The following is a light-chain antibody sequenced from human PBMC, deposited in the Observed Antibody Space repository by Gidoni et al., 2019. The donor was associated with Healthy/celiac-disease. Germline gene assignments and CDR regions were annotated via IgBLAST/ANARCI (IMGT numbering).Light chain of an antibody. V-gene: IGKV1-5*03. J-gene: IGKJ1*01. Sequence: DIQMTQSPSTLSASVGDRVTITCRASKSSSSWLAWYQQKPGKAPKPLIYTASSLESGVPSRFSGSGSGTEFTLTISSLQPDDFAAYYCQQYNSYPRTFGQGTKVEIK. CDR3: QQYNSYPRT. CDR1: KSSSSW. CDR2: TAS.